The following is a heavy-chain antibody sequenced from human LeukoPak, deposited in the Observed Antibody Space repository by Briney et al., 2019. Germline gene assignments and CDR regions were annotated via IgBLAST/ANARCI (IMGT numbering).Heavy chain of an antibody. CDR2: IYYSGST. Sequence: SETLSLTCTVSGGSISSSSYYWGWIRQPPGKGLGWIGSIYYSGSTYYNPSLKSRVTISVDTSKNQFSLKLSSVTAADTAVYYCARGGEHYDYVWGSYRRVDDYFDYWGQGTLVTVSS. CDR1: GGSISSSSYY. CDR3: ARGGEHYDYVWGSYRRVDDYFDY. J-gene: IGHJ4*02. V-gene: IGHV4-39*07. D-gene: IGHD3-16*02.